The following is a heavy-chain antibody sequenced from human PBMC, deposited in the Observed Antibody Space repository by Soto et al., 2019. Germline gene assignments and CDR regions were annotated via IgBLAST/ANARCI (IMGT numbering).Heavy chain of an antibody. D-gene: IGHD1-1*01. J-gene: IGHJ3*02. CDR3: ARDSERSLADAFDI. CDR1: GFTFSSYS. V-gene: IGHV3-21*01. CDR2: ISSSSSYI. Sequence: GGSLRLSCAASGFTFSSYSMNWVRQAPGKGLEWVSSISSSSSYIYYADSVKGRFTISRDNAKNSLYLQMNSLRAEDTAVYYCARDSERSLADAFDICGQGTMVSVSS.